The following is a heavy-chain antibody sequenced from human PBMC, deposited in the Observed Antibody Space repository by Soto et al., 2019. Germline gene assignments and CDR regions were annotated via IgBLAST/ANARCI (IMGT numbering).Heavy chain of an antibody. Sequence: QVQLQESGPGLVKPSETLSLTCTVSVSGGSVSTGVHYWSWIRQPPGKGLEWIGYIYSSGSTNYTPSLKSRVTISVDTSKNQFSLKLTSVTAADTAVYYCARGYYTSWYWFDRWGRGTLVTVSS. CDR3: ARGYYTSWYWFDR. V-gene: IGHV4-61*08. CDR1: GGSVSTGVHY. J-gene: IGHJ2*01. D-gene: IGHD6-13*01. CDR2: IYSSGST.